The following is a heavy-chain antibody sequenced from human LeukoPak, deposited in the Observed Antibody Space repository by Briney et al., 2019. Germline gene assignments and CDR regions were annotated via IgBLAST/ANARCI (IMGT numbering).Heavy chain of an antibody. J-gene: IGHJ4*02. CDR2: ISGSGGST. Sequence: PGGTLRLSCAASGFTFSSYGMSWVRQAPGKGLGWVSAISGSGGSTYYADSVKGRFTISRDNSKNTLYLQMNSLRAEDTAVYCCAKVMERGGWLQKSKYYFDYWGQGTLVTVSS. CDR3: AKVMERGGWLQKSKYYFDY. V-gene: IGHV3-23*01. CDR1: GFTFSSYG. D-gene: IGHD5-24*01.